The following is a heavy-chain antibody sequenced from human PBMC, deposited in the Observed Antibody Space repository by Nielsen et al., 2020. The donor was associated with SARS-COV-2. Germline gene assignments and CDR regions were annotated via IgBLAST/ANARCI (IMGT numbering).Heavy chain of an antibody. Sequence: GESLKISCAASGFTFDDYGMSWVRQGYADSVKGRFTISRDNAKNSLYLQMNSLRAEDTAVYYCARDGYCSSTSCYRGFDYWGQGTLVTVSS. J-gene: IGHJ4*02. D-gene: IGHD2-2*03. CDR1: GFTFDDYG. CDR3: ARDGYCSSTSCYRGFDY. V-gene: IGHV3-20*04.